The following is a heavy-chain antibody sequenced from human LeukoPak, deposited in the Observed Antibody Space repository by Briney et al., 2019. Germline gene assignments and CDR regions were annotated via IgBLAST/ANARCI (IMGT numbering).Heavy chain of an antibody. CDR2: IYYSGST. CDR1: GGSISSSSYY. Sequence: SETLSLTCTVSGGSISSSSYYWGWIRQPPGKGLEWIGSIYYSGSTNYNPSLKSRVTMSVDASNNQFSLKLSSVTAADTAVYYCARESGGWFDPWGQGTLVTVSS. V-gene: IGHV4-39*07. CDR3: ARESGGWFDP. J-gene: IGHJ5*02. D-gene: IGHD1-26*01.